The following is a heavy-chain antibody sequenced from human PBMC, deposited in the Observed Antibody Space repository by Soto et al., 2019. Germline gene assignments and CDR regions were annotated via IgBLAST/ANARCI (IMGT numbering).Heavy chain of an antibody. V-gene: IGHV4-4*02. J-gene: IGHJ4*02. Sequence: QVQLQESGPGLVKPSGTLSLTCSVSGDSISSGNWWTWVRQPPGKGLEWIGEIYHSGTTNYSPSLKSRVTXSVXKSXNQFSLKLTSVTAADTAVYYCAREPNYGGNAGYFDYWGQGTLVTVSP. CDR1: GDSISSGNW. CDR2: IYHSGTT. CDR3: AREPNYGGNAGYFDY. D-gene: IGHD4-17*01.